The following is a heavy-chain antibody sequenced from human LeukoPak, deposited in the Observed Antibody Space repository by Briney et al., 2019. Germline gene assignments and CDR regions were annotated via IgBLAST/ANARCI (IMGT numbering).Heavy chain of an antibody. V-gene: IGHV4-34*01. CDR2: INHSGST. CDR1: GGSFSGYC. Sequence: SESLTLTCAVYGGSFSGYCWSWIRQPPGKGLEWIGEINHSGSTNYNPYPKSRVTISEDTSKIQFSLKLSSVAAADTAVYDCARGPREVMALDYWGQGTLVTVSS. J-gene: IGHJ4*02. CDR3: ARGPREVMALDY. D-gene: IGHD3-10*01.